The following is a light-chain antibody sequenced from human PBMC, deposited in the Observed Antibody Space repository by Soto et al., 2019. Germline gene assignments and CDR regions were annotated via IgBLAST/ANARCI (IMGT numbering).Light chain of an antibody. CDR2: KAS. CDR1: DNIDTW. J-gene: IGKJ1*01. Sequence: DIQMTQSPSTLSASVGDRVAITCRASDNIDTWVAWYQQKPGRAPKLLIYKASSLESGVPSRFSGSGSGTDFTLTISSLEPEDFATYYCQESYSTLWGTCGQGTKVYI. V-gene: IGKV1-5*03. CDR3: QESYSTLWGT.